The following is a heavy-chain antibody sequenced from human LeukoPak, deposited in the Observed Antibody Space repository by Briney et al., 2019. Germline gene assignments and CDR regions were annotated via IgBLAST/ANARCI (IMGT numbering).Heavy chain of an antibody. Sequence: SETLSLTCTVSGGSISSYYWSWIRQPPGKGLEWIGYIYYSGSTNYNPSLKSRLTISVDTPKNHFSLRLTSVIAADTAVYYCARHSETCSGGSCFLDYFDYWGQGTLVTVSS. J-gene: IGHJ4*02. CDR3: ARHSETCSGGSCFLDYFDY. V-gene: IGHV4-59*08. CDR2: IYYSGST. CDR1: GGSISSYY. D-gene: IGHD2-15*01.